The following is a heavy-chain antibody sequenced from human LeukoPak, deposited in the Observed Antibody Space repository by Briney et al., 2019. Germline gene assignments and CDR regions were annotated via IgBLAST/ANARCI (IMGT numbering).Heavy chain of an antibody. CDR3: CYYYDSSGYYYAPFN. CDR2: ISGSGGST. CDR1: GFTFSSYA. V-gene: IGHV3-23*01. Sequence: PGGSLRLSCAASGFTFSSYAMSWVRQAPGKGLEWVSAISGSGGSTYYADSVKGRFTISRDNSKNTLYLQMNSLRAEDTAVYYCCYYYDSSGYYYAPFNWGQGTQVTVSS. D-gene: IGHD3-22*01. J-gene: IGHJ4*02.